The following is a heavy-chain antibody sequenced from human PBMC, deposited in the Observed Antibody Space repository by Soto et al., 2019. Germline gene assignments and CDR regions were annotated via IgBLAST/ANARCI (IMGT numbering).Heavy chain of an antibody. V-gene: IGHV4-34*01. J-gene: IGHJ6*02. Sequence: PSETLSLTCAVYGGSFSGYYWSWIRQPPGKGLEWIGEINHSGSTNYNPSLKSRVTISVDTSKNQFSLKLSSVTAADTAVYYCARGLRYFDWLFYYGMDVWGQGTTVTVS. CDR1: GGSFSGYY. D-gene: IGHD3-9*01. CDR2: INHSGST. CDR3: ARGLRYFDWLFYYGMDV.